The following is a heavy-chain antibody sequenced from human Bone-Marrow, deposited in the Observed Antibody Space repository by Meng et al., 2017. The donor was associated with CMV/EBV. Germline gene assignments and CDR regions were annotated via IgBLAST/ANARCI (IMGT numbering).Heavy chain of an antibody. CDR3: ARERGIYFDY. D-gene: IGHD3-16*01. J-gene: IGHJ4*02. V-gene: IGHV3-30-3*01. Sequence: GESLKISCAASGFTFSSYAMHWVRQAPGKGLERVAVISYDGSNKYYADSVKGRFTISRDNSKNTLYLQMNSLRAEDTAVYYCARERGIYFDYWGQGTLVTVSS. CDR1: GFTFSSYA. CDR2: ISYDGSNK.